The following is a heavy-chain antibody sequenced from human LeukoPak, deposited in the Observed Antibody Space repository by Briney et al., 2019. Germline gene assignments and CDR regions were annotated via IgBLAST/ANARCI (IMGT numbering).Heavy chain of an antibody. Sequence: PLGSLRLSCSAPGFTSSRYATHWVRQAPGKGLEYVSAISSSGGSTYYADSVKGRFTISRDNSKDTLYLQMSSLRAEDTTVYYCVKSAGFDWLSPLDALDIWGQGTMVTVSS. CDR3: VKSAGFDWLSPLDALDI. J-gene: IGHJ3*02. D-gene: IGHD3-9*01. CDR1: GFTSSRYA. V-gene: IGHV3-64D*06. CDR2: ISSSGGST.